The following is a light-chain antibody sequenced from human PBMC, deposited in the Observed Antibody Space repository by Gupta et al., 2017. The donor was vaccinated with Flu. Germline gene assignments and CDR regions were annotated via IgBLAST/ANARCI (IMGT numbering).Light chain of an antibody. CDR1: QSISSY. Sequence: DIQMTQSPSSLSASVGDRVTITCRASQSISSYLNWYQQKPGKAPKLLIYAASSLQSGVPSRFSGSGSGTDFTLTISSRQPEDFATYYCQQNDSTPLVTFGHGTKVDIK. CDR2: AAS. CDR3: QQNDSTPLVT. J-gene: IGKJ3*01. V-gene: IGKV1-39*01.